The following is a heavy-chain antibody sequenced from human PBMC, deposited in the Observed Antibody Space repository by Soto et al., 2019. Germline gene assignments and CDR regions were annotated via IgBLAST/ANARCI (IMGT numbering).Heavy chain of an antibody. CDR1: GGSFSGYY. CDR3: ARGLQGYCSGGSCLDFDY. D-gene: IGHD2-15*01. CDR2: INHSGST. J-gene: IGHJ4*02. Sequence: QVQLQQWGAGLLKPSETLSLTCAVYGGSFSGYYWSWIRQPPGKGLEWIGEINHSGSTNYNPSLKSRVTISVDTSKNQFSPKLSSVTAADTAVYYCARGLQGYCSGGSCLDFDYWGQGTLVTVSS. V-gene: IGHV4-34*01.